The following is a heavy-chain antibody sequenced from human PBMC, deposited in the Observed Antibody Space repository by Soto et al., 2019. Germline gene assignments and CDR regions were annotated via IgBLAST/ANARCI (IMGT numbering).Heavy chain of an antibody. CDR3: AIVPVLRFLEWLSPYYFDY. CDR1: GYTFTSYG. Sequence: ASVKVSCKASGYTFTSYGISWVRQAPGQGLEWMGWISAYNGNTNYAQKLQGRVTMTTDTSTSTAYMELRSLRSDDTAVYYCAIVPVLRFLEWLSPYYFDYWGQGTLVTVSS. CDR2: ISAYNGNT. V-gene: IGHV1-18*01. J-gene: IGHJ4*02. D-gene: IGHD3-3*01.